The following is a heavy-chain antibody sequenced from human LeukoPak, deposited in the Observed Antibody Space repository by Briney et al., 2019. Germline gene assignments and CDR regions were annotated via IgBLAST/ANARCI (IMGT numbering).Heavy chain of an antibody. CDR3: ARAINYYDSSGLDY. J-gene: IGHJ4*02. CDR1: GFTFSTYS. V-gene: IGHV3-33*08. Sequence: GGSLRLSCAASGFTFSTYSMNWVRQAPGKGLEWVAVIWYDGSNKYYADSVKGRFTISRDNSKNTLYLQMNSLRAEDTAVYYCARAINYYDSSGLDYWGQGTLVTVSS. D-gene: IGHD3-22*01. CDR2: IWYDGSNK.